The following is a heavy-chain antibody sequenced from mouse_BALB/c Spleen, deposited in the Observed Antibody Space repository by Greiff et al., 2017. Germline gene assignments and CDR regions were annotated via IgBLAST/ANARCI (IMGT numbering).Heavy chain of an antibody. Sequence: VKLVESGPGLVAPSQSLSITCTVSGFSLTSYGVHWVRQPPGKGLEWLGVIWAGGSTNYNSALMSRLSISKDNSKSQVFLKMNSLQTDDTAMYYCATYYRYDNYAMDYWGQGTSVTVSS. D-gene: IGHD2-14*01. J-gene: IGHJ4*01. CDR2: IWAGGST. CDR3: ATYYRYDNYAMDY. CDR1: GFSLTSYG. V-gene: IGHV2-9*02.